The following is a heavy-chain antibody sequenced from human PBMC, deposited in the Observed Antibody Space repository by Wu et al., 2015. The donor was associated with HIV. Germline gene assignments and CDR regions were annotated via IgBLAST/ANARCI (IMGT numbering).Heavy chain of an antibody. Sequence: QVHLVQFGGEVKKPGSSVKVTCKASGDGFTSYAVSWVRQAPGQGLEWMGGINPLFGTTKFAQKFQGRLTMTTDELKTTAYMELSSLKSGDTAVYYCARDAGGPQTYYYDSSGFEFDSWGQGTLVIVSS. D-gene: IGHD3-22*01. J-gene: IGHJ4*02. V-gene: IGHV1-69*05. CDR1: GDGFTSYA. CDR2: INPLFGTT. CDR3: ARDAGGPQTYYYDSSGFEFDS.